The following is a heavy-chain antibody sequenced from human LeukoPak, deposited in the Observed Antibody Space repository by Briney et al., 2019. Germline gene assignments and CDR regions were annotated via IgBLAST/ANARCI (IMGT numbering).Heavy chain of an antibody. D-gene: IGHD2-2*02. Sequence: GGSLRLSCAASGFTFSSYAMSWVRQAPGKGLEWVSAISGSGGSTYYADSVKGRFTISRDNSKNTLYLQMNSLRAEDTAVYYCAKDRDGYCSSTSCYTSYWYFDLWGRGTLVTVSS. CDR3: AKDRDGYCSSTSCYTSYWYFDL. V-gene: IGHV3-23*01. J-gene: IGHJ2*01. CDR1: GFTFSSYA. CDR2: ISGSGGST.